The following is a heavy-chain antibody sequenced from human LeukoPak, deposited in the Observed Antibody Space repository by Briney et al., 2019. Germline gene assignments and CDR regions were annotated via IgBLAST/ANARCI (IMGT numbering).Heavy chain of an antibody. D-gene: IGHD6-6*01. J-gene: IGHJ4*02. CDR2: LYYGGST. V-gene: IGHV4-39*01. CDR3: VRRDSSSSFDY. Sequence: SETLSLTCTVSGGSISSSSYYWGWIRQPPGKGLECIASLYYGGSTYYNPSLESRVTISVDTSKNQVSLKLSSVTAADTAVYYCVRRDSSSSFDYWGQGTLVTVSS. CDR1: GGSISSSSYY.